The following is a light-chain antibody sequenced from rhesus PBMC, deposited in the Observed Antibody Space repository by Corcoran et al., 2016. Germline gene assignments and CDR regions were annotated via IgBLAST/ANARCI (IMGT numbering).Light chain of an antibody. J-gene: IGKJ2*01. CDR1: QSISSW. CDR2: TAS. Sequence: DIQMTQSPSSLSASLGDTVTITCRASQSISSWFDWYQQKPGKAPNFLIYTASILQSGDPSRISGSGSGTDFTLTSRSLQPEDFATYYCLQYSSGPYSFGQGTKVEIK. CDR3: LQYSSGPYS. V-gene: IGKV1-22*01.